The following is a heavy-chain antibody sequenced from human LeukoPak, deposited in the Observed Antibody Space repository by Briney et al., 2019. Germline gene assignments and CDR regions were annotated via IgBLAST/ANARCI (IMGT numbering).Heavy chain of an antibody. Sequence: SVKLSCKASGYTFTGYYMHWVRQAPGQGLEWMGWINPNSGGTHYVQRFQGWVTMTRDTSISTAYMELSRLTSDDTAVYYCARGGPYYDISRANDLNYWGQGTLVTVSS. J-gene: IGHJ4*02. CDR1: GYTFTGYY. CDR3: ARGGPYYDISRANDLNY. D-gene: IGHD3-22*01. CDR2: INPNSGGT. V-gene: IGHV1-2*04.